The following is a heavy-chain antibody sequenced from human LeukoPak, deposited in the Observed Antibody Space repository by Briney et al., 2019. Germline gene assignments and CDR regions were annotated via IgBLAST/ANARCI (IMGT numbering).Heavy chain of an antibody. CDR3: AKDRQGQWLVPTGD. CDR1: GGSISSGGYY. V-gene: IGHV3-23*01. CDR2: LSGSGAST. Sequence: HPSETLSLTCTVSGGSISSGGYYWSWIRQHPGKGLEWVSSLSGSGASTYYPDSVKGRFTISRDNSKNTLYLQMNSLRAEDTAIYYCAKDRQGQWLVPTGDWGQGTMVTVSS. J-gene: IGHJ3*01. D-gene: IGHD6-19*01.